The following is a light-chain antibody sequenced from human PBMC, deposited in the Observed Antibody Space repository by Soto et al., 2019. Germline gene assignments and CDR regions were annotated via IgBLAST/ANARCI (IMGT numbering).Light chain of an antibody. CDR1: ESIGRH. CDR2: ATS. Sequence: DIQMTQSPSSLSASVGDRVTITCRASESIGRHLNWYQQKPGKAPKLLIYATSSLQNGVPSRFRGGGSGTDFPLTIRNLQPEDFATYYCQQSYSTLSITFGQGTRLEIK. CDR3: QQSYSTLSIT. J-gene: IGKJ5*01. V-gene: IGKV1-39*01.